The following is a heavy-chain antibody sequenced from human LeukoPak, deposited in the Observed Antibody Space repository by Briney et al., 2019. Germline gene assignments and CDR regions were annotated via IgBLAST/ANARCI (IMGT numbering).Heavy chain of an antibody. CDR3: ARGGYCSSAFCYMYAMDV. J-gene: IGHJ6*04. D-gene: IGHD2-2*02. CDR1: GGSLSSGGYS. V-gene: IGHV4-30-2*01. CDR2: IYQSEST. Sequence: SQTLSLTCAVSGGSLSSGGYSWSWILQPPVNGLEWIGYIYQSESTYYNPSLKSRVTISIDRSKNQFSLKLSSVPAADTAVYFCARGGYCSSAFCYMYAMDVWGKGTTVNVSS.